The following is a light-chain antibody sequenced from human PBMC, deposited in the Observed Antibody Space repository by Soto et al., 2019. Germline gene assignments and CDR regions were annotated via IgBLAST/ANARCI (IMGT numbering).Light chain of an antibody. J-gene: IGKJ5*01. CDR3: HQTYSSPIT. V-gene: IGKV1-39*01. CDR2: VAY. CDR1: QSVSNY. Sequence: DFRMTQSXSSLSSFERDXXXXXXXGSQSVSNYLNWYQQKXGKAPKLLIYVAYXSKSGVAARFSGRGSGSDFTLTISILQAEDFAAYYCHQTYSSPITFGQGTRMEIK.